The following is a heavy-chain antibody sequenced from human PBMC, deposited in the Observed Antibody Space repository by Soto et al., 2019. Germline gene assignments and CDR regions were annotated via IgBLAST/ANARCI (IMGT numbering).Heavy chain of an antibody. V-gene: IGHV4-30-4*01. J-gene: IGHJ6*02. D-gene: IGHD3-3*01. CDR3: ARVADYDFWRKDYYYYGMDV. Sequence: KPSETLSLTCTVSGGSISSGDYYWSWIRQPPGKGLEWIGYIYYSGSTYYNPSLKSRVTISVDTSKNQFSLKLSSVTAADTAVYYCARVADYDFWRKDYYYYGMDVWGQGTTVTVSS. CDR1: GGSISSGDYY. CDR2: IYYSGST.